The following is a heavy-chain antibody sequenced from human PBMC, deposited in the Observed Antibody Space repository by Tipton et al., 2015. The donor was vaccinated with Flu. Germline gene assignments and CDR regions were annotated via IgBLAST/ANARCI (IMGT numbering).Heavy chain of an antibody. CDR2: IKPDSGAT. D-gene: IGHD2-2*01. J-gene: IGHJ5*02. Sequence: QLVQSGAEVKKPGASVKVSCKASGYTFTDHYIHWVRQAPGQGLEWMGWIKPDSGATHYAQNFQGGVTMTRDTSISTAYLELRSLRSDDTALYYCAREACFAGASCSNWFDLWGQGTLVTVSS. CDR1: GYTFTDHY. CDR3: AREACFAGASCSNWFDL. V-gene: IGHV1-2*02.